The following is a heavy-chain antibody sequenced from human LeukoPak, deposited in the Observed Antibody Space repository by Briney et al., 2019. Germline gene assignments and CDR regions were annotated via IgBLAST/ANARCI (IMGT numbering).Heavy chain of an antibody. CDR2: ISSSSSTI. J-gene: IGHJ6*02. Sequence: GGSLRLSCAASGFTFSTYTMNWVRQAPGKGLEWVSFISSSSSTIYYADSVKGRFTISRDNAKNSLYLQMNSLRAEDTAVYYCARDRRRVGYYGSGSYYYGMDVWGQGTTVTVSS. V-gene: IGHV3-48*01. CDR1: GFTFSTYT. D-gene: IGHD3-10*01. CDR3: ARDRRRVGYYGSGSYYYGMDV.